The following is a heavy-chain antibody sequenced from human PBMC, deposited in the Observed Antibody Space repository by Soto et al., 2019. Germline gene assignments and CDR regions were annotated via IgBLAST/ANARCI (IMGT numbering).Heavy chain of an antibody. CDR3: ARDWGSVGATYEDYYYYYGMDV. CDR1: GYTFTSYG. V-gene: IGHV1-18*04. Sequence: QVQLVQSGAEVKKPGASVKVSCKASGYTFTSYGISWVRQAPGQGLEWMGWISAYNGNTNYAQKLQGRVTMTTDTSTSTGYMELRSLRSDDTAVYYCARDWGSVGATYEDYYYYYGMDVWGQGTTVTVSS. D-gene: IGHD1-26*01. J-gene: IGHJ6*02. CDR2: ISAYNGNT.